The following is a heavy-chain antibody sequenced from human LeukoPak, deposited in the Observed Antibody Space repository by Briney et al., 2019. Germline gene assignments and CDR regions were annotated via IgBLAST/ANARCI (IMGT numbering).Heavy chain of an antibody. CDR2: IKSKTDGGTA. CDR1: GFTFSNAW. V-gene: IGHV3-15*07. J-gene: IGHJ4*02. D-gene: IGHD3-10*01. Sequence: GGSLRLSCVASGFTFSNAWMNWVRQVPGKGLGWVGRIKSKTDGGTADYDAPVKGRFTISRDDSKNTLYLQMNSLKTEDTAVYYCTTPGIDYSLYWGQGTLVTVSS. CDR3: TTPGIDYSLY.